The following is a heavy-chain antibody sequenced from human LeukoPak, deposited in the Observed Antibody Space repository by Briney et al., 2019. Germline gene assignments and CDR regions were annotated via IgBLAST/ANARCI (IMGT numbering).Heavy chain of an antibody. D-gene: IGHD6-19*01. CDR2: IYYSGST. Sequence: SETLSLTCTVSGGSISSYYWSWIRQHPGKGLEWIGYIYYSGSTYYNPSLKSRVTISVDTSKNQFSLKLSSVTAADTAVYYCARESGIAVAGQYGMDVWGQGTTVTVSS. CDR3: ARESGIAVAGQYGMDV. J-gene: IGHJ6*02. CDR1: GGSISSYY. V-gene: IGHV4-59*12.